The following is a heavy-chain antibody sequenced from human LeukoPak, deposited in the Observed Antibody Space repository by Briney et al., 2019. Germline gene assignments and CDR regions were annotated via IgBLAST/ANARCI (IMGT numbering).Heavy chain of an antibody. J-gene: IGHJ5*02. CDR3: ARVARPETYYDFWLLNNDNSWFDP. CDR2: IDADSGDT. V-gene: IGHV1-3*01. D-gene: IGHD3-3*01. Sequence: PQASVKVSCKASGYTFSAYAIHWVRQAPGQRFEWMGWIDADSGDTRYSQKFQGRVTFTRDTSASTVYMELRSLRSEDTAVYYCARVARPETYYDFWLLNNDNSWFDPWGQGTLVTVSS. CDR1: GYTFSAYA.